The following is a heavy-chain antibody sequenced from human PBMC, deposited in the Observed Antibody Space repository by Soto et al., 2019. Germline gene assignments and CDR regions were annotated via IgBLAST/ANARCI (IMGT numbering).Heavy chain of an antibody. CDR2: INPATGAA. CDR1: GYPVTAYY. CDR3: TRGGGVGVAGSAAFDL. D-gene: IGHD3-3*01. J-gene: IGHJ3*01. V-gene: IGHV1-2*02. Sequence: QLHLVQSGAVVKKPGASVTVSCSASGYPVTAYYMHWVRQAPGRGLEWMGGINPATGAAKYTQTFQGRVTTTRDTSTSIGFMELSGLTSEDTAVFDGTRGGGVGVAGSAAFDLWGQGTLVTVSS.